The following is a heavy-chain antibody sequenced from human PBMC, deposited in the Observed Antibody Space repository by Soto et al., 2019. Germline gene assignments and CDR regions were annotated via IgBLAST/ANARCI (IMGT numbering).Heavy chain of an antibody. D-gene: IGHD6-13*01. CDR3: ARLPLIKRQQLAEYFQH. J-gene: IGHJ1*01. CDR1: GYSFTSYW. CDR2: IYPGDSDT. V-gene: IGHV5-51*01. Sequence: PXESLKIFCKGSGYSFTSYWIGWVRQMPGKGLEWMGIIYPGDSDTRYSPSFQGQVTISADKSISTAYLQWSSLKASDTAMYYCARLPLIKRQQLAEYFQHWGQGTLVTVSS.